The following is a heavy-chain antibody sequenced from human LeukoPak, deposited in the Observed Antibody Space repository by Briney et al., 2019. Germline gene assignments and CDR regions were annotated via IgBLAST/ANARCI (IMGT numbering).Heavy chain of an antibody. D-gene: IGHD3-22*01. J-gene: IGHJ4*02. CDR1: GGSISSGGYS. Sequence: SETLSLTCAVSGGSISSGGYSWSWIRQPPGKGLEWIVYIYHSGSTYYNPSLKSRVTISVDRSKNQFSLKLSSVTAADTAVYYCARGLYYYDSSGYYRHYFDYWGQGTLVTVSS. CDR2: IYHSGST. V-gene: IGHV4-30-2*01. CDR3: ARGLYYYDSSGYYRHYFDY.